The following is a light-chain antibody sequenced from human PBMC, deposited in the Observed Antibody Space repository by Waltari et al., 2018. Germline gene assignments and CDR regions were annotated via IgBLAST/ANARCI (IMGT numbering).Light chain of an antibody. J-gene: IGKJ3*01. V-gene: IGKV1-39*01. Sequence: DIQMTQSPSSLSASVGDRVTITCRASQSISSYLNWYQQKPGKAPKLLIYAASSLQSGVPSRVSGSGSWTDFTLTISSLQPEDFATYYCQQSYSTLFTFGPGTKVDIK. CDR3: QQSYSTLFT. CDR2: AAS. CDR1: QSISSY.